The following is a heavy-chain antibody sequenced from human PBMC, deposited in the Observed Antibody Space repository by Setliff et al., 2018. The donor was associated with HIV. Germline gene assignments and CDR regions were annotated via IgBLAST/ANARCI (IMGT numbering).Heavy chain of an antibody. D-gene: IGHD6-13*01. CDR2: IYTSGST. Sequence: PSETLSLTCTVSGGSISSGSYFWTWIRQPAGKGLEWIGRIYTSGSTNYNPSLKSRVTISVDTSKNQFSLKLSSVTAADTAVYYCASNQQLVHFDYWGQGTLVTVSS. CDR3: ASNQQLVHFDY. CDR1: GGSISSGSYF. V-gene: IGHV4-61*02. J-gene: IGHJ4*02.